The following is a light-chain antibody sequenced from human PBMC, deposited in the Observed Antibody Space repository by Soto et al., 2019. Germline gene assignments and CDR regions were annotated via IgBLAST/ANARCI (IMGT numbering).Light chain of an antibody. CDR2: EVS. CDR1: SRDVGGYNY. Sequence: FVQPPPPSAFRSPGQSVTIFCPGTSRDVGGYNYVSVYQQHPGKAPKLMISEVSKRHSGVPDRFSGSKSGNTASLTVSGLQAEDEADYYCSSYAGSNNFVFGTWTKVTDL. CDR3: SSYAGSNNFV. V-gene: IGLV2-8*01. J-gene: IGLJ1*01.